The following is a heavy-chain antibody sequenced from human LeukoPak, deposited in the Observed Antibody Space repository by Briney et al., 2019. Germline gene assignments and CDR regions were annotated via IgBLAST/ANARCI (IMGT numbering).Heavy chain of an antibody. CDR3: AKGRDGSFDY. CDR2: IYNAGST. D-gene: IGHD5-24*01. V-gene: IGHV4-61*10. CDR1: GGSISSGGYF. Sequence: PSETLSLTCTVSGGSISSGGYFWSWIRQPAGKGLEWIGRIYNAGSTNYNPSLKSRVTISVDTSKNQFSLKLSSVTAADTAVYYCAKGRDGSFDYWGQGTLVTVSS. J-gene: IGHJ4*02.